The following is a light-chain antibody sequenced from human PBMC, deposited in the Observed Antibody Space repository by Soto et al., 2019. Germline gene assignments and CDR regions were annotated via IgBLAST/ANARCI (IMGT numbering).Light chain of an antibody. V-gene: IGKV1-5*03. CDR1: QSIKNW. CDR2: KAS. CDR3: QQYNSYSQFT. Sequence: IHMTQSPSXXSXSXXXXXTITCRSSQSIKNWLAWYQQKPGEAPKLLIYKASTLESGVPSRFSGSGSGTEFTLTISCLQPDDVATYHCQQYNSYSQFTFGPGTKVDIK. J-gene: IGKJ3*01.